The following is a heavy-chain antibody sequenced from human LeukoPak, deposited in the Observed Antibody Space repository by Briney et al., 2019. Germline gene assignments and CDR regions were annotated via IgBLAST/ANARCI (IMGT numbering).Heavy chain of an antibody. Sequence: ASVKVSCKASGYTFTSYYMHWVRQAPGQGLEWMGWINPNSGGTNYAQKFQGRVTMTRDTSISTAYMELSRLRSDDTAVYYCARDDRSFGVVIHTMPFDYWGQGTLVTVSS. J-gene: IGHJ4*02. V-gene: IGHV1-2*02. CDR3: ARDDRSFGVVIHTMPFDY. D-gene: IGHD3-3*01. CDR2: INPNSGGT. CDR1: GYTFTSYY.